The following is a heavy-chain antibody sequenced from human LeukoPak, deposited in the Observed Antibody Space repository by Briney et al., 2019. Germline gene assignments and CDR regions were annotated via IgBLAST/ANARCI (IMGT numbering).Heavy chain of an antibody. V-gene: IGHV4-39*01. D-gene: IGHD3-10*01. J-gene: IGHJ4*02. Sequence: SETLSLTCTVSTRPINSSSYYWPSIRQPPGKGLELIGSIYYRGSTYYNPSLTIRVTITVHTSHNLFALELSSVTGADTGVYYCADGSGISSFDWGQGTLVTVSS. CDR2: IYYRGST. CDR1: TRPINSSSYY. CDR3: ADGSGISSFD.